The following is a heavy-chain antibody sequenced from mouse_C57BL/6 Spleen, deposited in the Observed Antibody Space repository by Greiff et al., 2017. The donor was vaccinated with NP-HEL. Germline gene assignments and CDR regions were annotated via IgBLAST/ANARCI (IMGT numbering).Heavy chain of an antibody. V-gene: IGHV2-6*03. CDR1: GFSLTSYG. D-gene: IGHD2-1*01. J-gene: IGHJ1*03. CDR2: IWSDGST. CDR3: ARGGLYGNYWYFDV. Sequence: VKLMESGPGLVAPSQSLSITCTVSGFSLTSYGVHWVRQPPGKGLEWLVVIWSDGSTTYNSALKSRLSISKDNSKSQVFLKMNSLQTDDTAMYYCARGGLYGNYWYFDVWGTGTTVTVSS.